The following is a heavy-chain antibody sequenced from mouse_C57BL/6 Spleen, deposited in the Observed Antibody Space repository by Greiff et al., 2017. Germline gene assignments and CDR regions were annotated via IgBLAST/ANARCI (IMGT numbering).Heavy chain of an antibody. Sequence: QVQLKESGPGLVQPSQCLSITCTASGFSFTSYGVHWVRQSPGKGLEWLGVIGSGGSTDYNAAFISRLSISKDNSKSQVFFKMNSLQADDTAIYSCARTGGYSLYFDVWGTGTTVTVSS. CDR1: GFSFTSYG. J-gene: IGHJ1*03. CDR2: IGSGGST. V-gene: IGHV2-2*01. D-gene: IGHD2-14*01. CDR3: ARTGGYSLYFDV.